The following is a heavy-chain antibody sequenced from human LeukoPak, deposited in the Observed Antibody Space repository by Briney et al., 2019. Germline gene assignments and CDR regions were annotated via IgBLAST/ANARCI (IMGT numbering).Heavy chain of an antibody. CDR2: IYASGGT. CDR3: ARWGSRSIPMPDY. CDR1: GGSISSYY. D-gene: IGHD2-15*01. Sequence: SETLSLTCTVSGGSISSYYWSWIRQPPGKGLEWIGYIYASGGTNYNPSLNSRGTISVDTSKNHFSLKLSSVTATDTAVYYCARWGSRSIPMPDYWGQGTLVTVSS. J-gene: IGHJ4*02. V-gene: IGHV4-4*09.